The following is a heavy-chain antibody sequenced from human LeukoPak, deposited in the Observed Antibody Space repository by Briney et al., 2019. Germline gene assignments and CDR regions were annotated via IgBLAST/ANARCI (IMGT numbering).Heavy chain of an antibody. Sequence: GGSLRLSCAASGFTVSSNYMSWVRQAPGKGLEWVSVIYSGGSTYYADSVKGRFTISRDNSKNTLYLQMNSLRAEDTAVYYCARDLGYDILTGYLPYYYYYGMDVWGQGTTVTVSS. J-gene: IGHJ6*02. CDR1: GFTVSSNY. D-gene: IGHD3-9*01. CDR3: ARDLGYDILTGYLPYYYYYGMDV. V-gene: IGHV3-53*01. CDR2: IYSGGST.